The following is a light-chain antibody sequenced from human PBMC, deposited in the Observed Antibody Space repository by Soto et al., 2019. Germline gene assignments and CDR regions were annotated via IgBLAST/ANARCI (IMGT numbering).Light chain of an antibody. CDR1: SSDVGTYNR. V-gene: IGLV2-23*01. J-gene: IGLJ3*02. CDR3: CSYAGTTTWV. Sequence: QSALTQPASVSGSPGQSITISCTGTSSDVGTYNRVSWYQHHPGEAPKLIIYEGSKRPSGVSNRFSGSKSGNTASLTVSGLQVEDEADYYCCSYAGTTTWVFGGGTQLTVL. CDR2: EGS.